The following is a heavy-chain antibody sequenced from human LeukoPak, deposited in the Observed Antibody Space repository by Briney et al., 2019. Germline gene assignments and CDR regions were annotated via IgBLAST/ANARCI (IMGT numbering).Heavy chain of an antibody. Sequence: SETLSLTCAVYGGSFSGYYWSWIRQPPGKGLEWIGEINHSGSTNYNPSLKSRVTISVDTSKNQFSLKLSSVTAADTAVYYCARGRYYESNWGQGTLVTVSS. CDR1: GGSFSGYY. V-gene: IGHV4-34*01. D-gene: IGHD3-22*01. CDR3: ARGRYYESN. J-gene: IGHJ4*02. CDR2: INHSGST.